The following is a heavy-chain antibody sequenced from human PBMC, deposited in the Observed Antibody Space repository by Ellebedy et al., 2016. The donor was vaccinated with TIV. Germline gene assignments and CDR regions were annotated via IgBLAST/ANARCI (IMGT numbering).Heavy chain of an antibody. CDR2: VYYTGTT. CDR1: GGSIGTFY. V-gene: IGHV4-59*01. D-gene: IGHD3-9*01. J-gene: IGHJ4*02. Sequence: SETLSLTCTVSGGSIGTFYWNWIRQPPGKGLEWIGYVYYTGTTNYNPSLRSRVTISVDTSENKFSLNLNSVTAADTAVYFCARADWTYDILTGYSPNRFDYWGQGTLVSVSS. CDR3: ARADWTYDILTGYSPNRFDY.